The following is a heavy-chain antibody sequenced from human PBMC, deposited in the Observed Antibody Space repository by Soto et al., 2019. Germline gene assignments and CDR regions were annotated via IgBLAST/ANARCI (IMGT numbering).Heavy chain of an antibody. D-gene: IGHD2-2*01. CDR2: IYYSGST. CDR3: ARHGDQLPTDAFDI. V-gene: IGHV4-59*08. J-gene: IGHJ3*02. Sequence: ASETLSLTCTVSGGSISSSYWSWLRQPPGKGLEWIGYIYYSGSTNYNPSLKSRVTLSVDTSKNQFSLKLSSVTAADTAVYYCARHGDQLPTDAFDIWGQGTMVTVSS. CDR1: GGSISSSY.